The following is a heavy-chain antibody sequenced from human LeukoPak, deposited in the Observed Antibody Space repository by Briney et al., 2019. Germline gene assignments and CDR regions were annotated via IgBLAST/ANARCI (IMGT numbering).Heavy chain of an antibody. D-gene: IGHD1-26*01. CDR2: ISYDGSNK. CDR3: ARGPAGELLAYFDY. J-gene: IGHJ4*02. V-gene: IGHV3-30*03. Sequence: PGRSLRLSCAASGFTFSSYGMHWVRQAPGKGLEGVAVISYDGSNKYYADSVKGRFTISRDNSKNTLYLQMNSLRAEDTAVYYCARGPAGELLAYFDYWGQGTLVTVSS. CDR1: GFTFSSYG.